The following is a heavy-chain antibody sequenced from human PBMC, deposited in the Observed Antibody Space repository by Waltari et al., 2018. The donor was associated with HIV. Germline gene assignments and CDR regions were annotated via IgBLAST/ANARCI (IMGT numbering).Heavy chain of an antibody. CDR2: INAGNGNT. Sequence: QVQLVQSGAEVKKPGASVKVSCKASGYTFTSYAMHWVRQAPGQRIEWMGWINAGNGNTKYSQKFQGRVTITRDTSASTAYMELSSLRSEDTAVYYCARDWVQQLVQKDYYYYYGMDVWGQGTTVTVSS. D-gene: IGHD6-13*01. V-gene: IGHV1-3*01. CDR1: GYTFTSYA. J-gene: IGHJ6*02. CDR3: ARDWVQQLVQKDYYYYYGMDV.